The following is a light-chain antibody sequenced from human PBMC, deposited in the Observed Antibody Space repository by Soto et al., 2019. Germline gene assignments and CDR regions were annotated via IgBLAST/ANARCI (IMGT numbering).Light chain of an antibody. CDR3: SSYTSSSTLV. Sequence: QSALTQPASVSGSPGQSITISCTGTSSDVGGYNYVSWYQQHPGKAPKLMIYEVSNRPSGVSNRFSGSKSGHTASLTISGLQAEYEADYYCSSYTSSSTLVFGGGTKLHVL. CDR1: SSDVGGYNY. J-gene: IGLJ3*02. CDR2: EVS. V-gene: IGLV2-14*01.